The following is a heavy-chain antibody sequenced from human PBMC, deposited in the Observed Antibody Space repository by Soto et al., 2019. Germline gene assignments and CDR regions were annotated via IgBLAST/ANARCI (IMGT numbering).Heavy chain of an antibody. V-gene: IGHV1-69*13. Sequence: SVKVSCNASGGTFSSYAISWVRQAPGQGLEWMGGIIPIFGTANYAQKFQGRVTITADESTSTAYMELSSLRSEDTAVYYCARDSYCSSTSCYYDYWGQGTLVTVSS. CDR2: IIPIFGTA. D-gene: IGHD2-2*01. CDR1: GGTFSSYA. CDR3: ARDSYCSSTSCYYDY. J-gene: IGHJ4*02.